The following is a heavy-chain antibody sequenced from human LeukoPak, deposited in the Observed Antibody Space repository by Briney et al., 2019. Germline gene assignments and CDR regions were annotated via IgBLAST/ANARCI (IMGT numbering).Heavy chain of an antibody. J-gene: IGHJ3*02. CDR2: VYYSGST. CDR1: GGSISSSSYY. CDR3: ARSNPYSGSYLDAFDI. D-gene: IGHD1-26*01. Sequence: SETLSLTCTVSGGSISSSSYYWGWIRQPPGKGLEWIGSVYYSGSTYYNPSLKSRVTISVDTSKSQFSLKLRSVTAADTAVYYCARSNPYSGSYLDAFDIWGQGTMVTVSS. V-gene: IGHV4-39*07.